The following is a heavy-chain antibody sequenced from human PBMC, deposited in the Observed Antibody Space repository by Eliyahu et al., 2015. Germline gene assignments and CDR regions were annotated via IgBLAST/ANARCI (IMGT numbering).Heavy chain of an antibody. V-gene: IGHV3-30-3*01. CDR2: ISYDGSNK. CDR3: ARAGKNKAEVDV. Sequence: QVQLVESGGGVVQPGRSLXLSCAASGFTFSSYAMHWVRQAPGKGLEWVAVISYDGSNKYYADSVKGRFTISRDNSKNTLYLQMNSLRAEDTAVYYCARAGKNKAEVDVWGQGTTVTVSS. CDR1: GFTFSSYA. D-gene: IGHD1-14*01. J-gene: IGHJ6*02.